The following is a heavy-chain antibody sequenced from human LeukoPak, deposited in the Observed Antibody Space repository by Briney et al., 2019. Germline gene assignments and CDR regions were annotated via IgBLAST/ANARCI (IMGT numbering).Heavy chain of an antibody. V-gene: IGHV4-59*01. CDR2: IYYSGIT. D-gene: IGHD3-10*01. CDR3: ASRPRGRGDAFDI. Sequence: SETLSLTCAVSGGSISSYYWSWIRQPLGKGPVWTGYIYYSGITNYNLSLKSRVTISVDRSKNPFSLKLSSVTAADTAVYYCASRPRGRGDAFDICGQGTMVTVSS. J-gene: IGHJ3*02. CDR1: GGSISSYY.